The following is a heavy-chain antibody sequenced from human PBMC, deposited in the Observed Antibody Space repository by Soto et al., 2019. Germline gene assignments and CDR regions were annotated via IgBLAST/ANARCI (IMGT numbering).Heavy chain of an antibody. CDR3: TIDLVSVGPRAKDAVDV. CDR2: IKPTNGNT. V-gene: IGHV1-3*01. Sequence: QVQLVQSGAEMKKPGASVNISCQASGFTFSDTLINWVRQGPGQGLEWMGWIKPTNGNTRYSESFKGIVTISSLSSAATAYVALSDLTSEDTAVYYCTIDLVSVGPRAKDAVDVWGQGTMITVSS. CDR1: GFTFSDTL. D-gene: IGHD1-26*01. J-gene: IGHJ3*01.